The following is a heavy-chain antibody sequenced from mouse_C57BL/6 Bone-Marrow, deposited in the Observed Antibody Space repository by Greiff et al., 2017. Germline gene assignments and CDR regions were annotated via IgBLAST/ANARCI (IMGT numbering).Heavy chain of an antibody. V-gene: IGHV14-4*01. Sequence: EVQLQQSGAELVRPGASVKLSCTASGFNIKDDYMHWVKQRPEQGLEWIGWIDPENGDTEYASKFQGKATITADTSSNTAYLQLSSLTSEDTAVYYCTTYYWYFDVWVTGTTVTVSS. J-gene: IGHJ1*03. CDR3: TTYYWYFDV. CDR2: IDPENGDT. CDR1: GFNIKDDY.